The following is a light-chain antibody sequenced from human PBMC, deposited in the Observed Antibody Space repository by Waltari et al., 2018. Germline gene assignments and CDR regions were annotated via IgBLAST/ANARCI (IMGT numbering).Light chain of an antibody. CDR2: DAA. J-gene: IGKJ1*01. CDR1: QSVGRS. CDR3: QKYERLPAT. Sequence: EIVLTQSPGTLSLSPGERATLSCRASQSVGRSLAWYQQKPGQAPRLLMYDAAGRATGIPDRFSGSGSGTDFSLTISRLEPEDVAVYYCQKYERLPATFGQGTKVEIK. V-gene: IGKV3-20*01.